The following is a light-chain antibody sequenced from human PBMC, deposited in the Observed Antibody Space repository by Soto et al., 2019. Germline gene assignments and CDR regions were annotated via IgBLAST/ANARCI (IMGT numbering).Light chain of an antibody. V-gene: IGLV1-44*01. CDR1: HSNIGSNT. CDR3: ATWDDILSAWV. CDR2: SDN. J-gene: IGLJ3*02. Sequence: QSVLTQPPSVSGTPWQRVTVSCSGSHSNIGSNTLTWYQQFPGTAPKLLIYSDNHRPSGVPDRFSGSKSGSSASLAISGLRSEDAADYYCATWDDILSAWVFGGGTKLTVL.